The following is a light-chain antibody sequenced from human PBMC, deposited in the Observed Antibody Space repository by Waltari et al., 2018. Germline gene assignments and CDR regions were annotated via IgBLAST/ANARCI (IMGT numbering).Light chain of an antibody. Sequence: QSVLTQPPSASGTPGQRVTISCSGSNSNIGSNTVNWYQQVPGTAPQLLIYSNSQRPSGVPGRFYGSKSGTSASLASGGLQSEDEADYYWAGWDDSLNGPVFGGGTKLTGL. V-gene: IGLV1-44*01. J-gene: IGLJ3*02. CDR3: AGWDDSLNGPV. CDR2: SNS. CDR1: NSNIGSNT.